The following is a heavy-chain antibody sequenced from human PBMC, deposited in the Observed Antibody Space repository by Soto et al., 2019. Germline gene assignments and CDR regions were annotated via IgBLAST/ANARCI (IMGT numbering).Heavy chain of an antibody. CDR1: GFTFSSYA. CDR2: ISYDGSNK. V-gene: IGHV3-30-3*02. D-gene: IGHD1-1*01. J-gene: IGHJ4*01. Sequence: GGSLRLSCAASGFTFSSYAMHWVRQAPGKGLEWVAVISYDGSNKYYADSVKGRFTISRDNSKNTLYLQMNSLRAEDTAVYYCSNDDNVKYYFDYWGQRTLVPVSA. CDR3: SNDDNVKYYFDY.